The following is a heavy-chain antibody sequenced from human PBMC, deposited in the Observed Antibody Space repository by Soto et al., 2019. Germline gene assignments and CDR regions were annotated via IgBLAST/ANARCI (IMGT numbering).Heavy chain of an antibody. J-gene: IGHJ5*02. CDR2: MSAYNGHT. CDR3: ARDSGPGPLGAILTGYPPYNWFDP. CDR1: CYTLTNYG. D-gene: IGHD3-9*01. Sequence: EEVSCKASCYTLTNYGIGWVREAPGRWLECIGWMSAYNGHTNYEQRLQGSVTMAIDASTRVVDMQLRSLRSDVTAAYYCARDSGPGPLGAILTGYPPYNWFDPWGQGTLVTVFS. V-gene: IGHV1-18*01.